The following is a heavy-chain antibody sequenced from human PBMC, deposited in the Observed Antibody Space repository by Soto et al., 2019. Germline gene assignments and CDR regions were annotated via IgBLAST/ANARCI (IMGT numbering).Heavy chain of an antibody. J-gene: IGHJ6*02. CDR2: ISYDGSNK. CDR3: ARGEYSSSSGPYYYYGMDV. D-gene: IGHD6-6*01. Sequence: GGSLRLSCAASGFTFSSYAMHWVRQAPGKGLEWVAVISYDGSNKYYAGSVKGRFTISRDNSKNTLYLQMNSLRAEDTAVYYCARGEYSSSSGPYYYYGMDVWGQGTTVTVSS. V-gene: IGHV3-30-3*01. CDR1: GFTFSSYA.